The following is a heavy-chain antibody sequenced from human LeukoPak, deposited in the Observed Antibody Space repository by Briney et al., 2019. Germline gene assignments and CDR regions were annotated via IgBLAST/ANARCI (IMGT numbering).Heavy chain of an antibody. J-gene: IGHJ3*02. D-gene: IGHD3-10*01. CDR1: GYTFTAYY. Sequence: ASVKVSCKASGYTFTAYYMHWVRQAPGQGLEWMGWINPYSGDTNYAQKFQGRVSMTRDTSISTAYMELTRLRSDDTAVYYCARDYHGSGSYLDAFDIWGRGTMVTVSS. CDR2: INPYSGDT. V-gene: IGHV1-2*02. CDR3: ARDYHGSGSYLDAFDI.